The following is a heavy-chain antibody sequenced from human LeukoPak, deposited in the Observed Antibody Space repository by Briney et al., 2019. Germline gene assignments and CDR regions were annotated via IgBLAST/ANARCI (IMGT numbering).Heavy chain of an antibody. J-gene: IGHJ4*02. CDR3: ARDEKYRSYDSDY. Sequence: PGRSLRLSCAASGFTFRSYAMHGVRQAPGKGLGWVAVISYDGSNKYYADSVKGRFTIARDNSKNTLYLQMNSLRAEDTAVYYCARDEKYRSYDSDYWGQGTLVTVSS. CDR2: ISYDGSNK. CDR1: GFTFRSYA. D-gene: IGHD5-12*01. V-gene: IGHV3-30-3*01.